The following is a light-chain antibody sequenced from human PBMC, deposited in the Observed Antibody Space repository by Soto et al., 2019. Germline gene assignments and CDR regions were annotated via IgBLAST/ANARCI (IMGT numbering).Light chain of an antibody. Sequence: EIVLTQSPGTLSLSPGERATLSCRANQSVSSSYLTWYQQKPGQAPRLLIYGASSRATGIPDRFSGSGSGTDFTLTISRLEPEDFAVYYCQQYVGSLTFGGGTKVDIK. CDR2: GAS. V-gene: IGKV3-20*01. J-gene: IGKJ4*01. CDR3: QQYVGSLT. CDR1: QSVSSSY.